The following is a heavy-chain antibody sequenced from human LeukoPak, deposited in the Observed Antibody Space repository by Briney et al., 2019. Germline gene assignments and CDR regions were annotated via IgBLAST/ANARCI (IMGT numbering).Heavy chain of an antibody. CDR3: ASDVPGLMAFDY. Sequence: SETLSLTCTVSGGSISSSSYYWGWIRQPPGKGLEWIGSIYYSGSTYYSPSLKSRVTISIDTSKNQFSLKLSSVTAADTAVYYCASDVPGLMAFDYWGQGTLVTVSS. D-gene: IGHD2-8*01. CDR1: GGSISSSSYY. V-gene: IGHV4-39*01. CDR2: IYYSGST. J-gene: IGHJ4*02.